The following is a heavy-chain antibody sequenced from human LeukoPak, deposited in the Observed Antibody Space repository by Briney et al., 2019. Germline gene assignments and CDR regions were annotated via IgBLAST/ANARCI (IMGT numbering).Heavy chain of an antibody. CDR3: AKDPSGWGGGY. CDR1: GFTFNSYA. J-gene: IGHJ4*02. Sequence: GGSLRLSCAASGFTFNSYAMTWVRQAPGRGLEWVSSASGSGENTYYADSVKGRFTISRDNSKNTLYLQMNSLRAEDTAVYYCAKDPSGWGGGYWGQGTLVTVSS. D-gene: IGHD6-19*01. V-gene: IGHV3-23*01. CDR2: ASGSGENT.